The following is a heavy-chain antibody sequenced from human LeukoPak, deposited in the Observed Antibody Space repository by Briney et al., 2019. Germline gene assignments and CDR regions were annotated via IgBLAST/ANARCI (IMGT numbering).Heavy chain of an antibody. CDR3: ARGGYCSSTSCYRKKPVEYYFDY. J-gene: IGHJ4*02. CDR2: IYSGGST. CDR1: GFTVSSNY. D-gene: IGHD2-2*01. V-gene: IGHV3-53*01. Sequence: GGSLRLSCAASGFTVSSNYMSWVRQAPGKGLEWVSVIYSGGSTYYADSVKGRFTISRDNSKNTLYLQMNSLRAEDTAVCYCARGGYCSSTSCYRKKPVEYYFDYWGQGTLVTVSS.